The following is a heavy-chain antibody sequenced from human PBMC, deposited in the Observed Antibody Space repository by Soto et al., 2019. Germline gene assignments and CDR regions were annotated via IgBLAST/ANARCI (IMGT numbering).Heavy chain of an antibody. CDR2: INPNSGGT. J-gene: IGHJ6*02. CDR3: ASTITGYDPSVMDV. Sequence: ASVTVSCTASGYTFTGYYMHWVRQAPGQGLEWMGWINPNSGGTNYAQKFQGRVTMTRDTSISTAYMELSRLRSDDTAVYYCASTITGYDPSVMDVWGQGTTVTVSS. V-gene: IGHV1-2*02. D-gene: IGHD3-9*01. CDR1: GYTFTGYY.